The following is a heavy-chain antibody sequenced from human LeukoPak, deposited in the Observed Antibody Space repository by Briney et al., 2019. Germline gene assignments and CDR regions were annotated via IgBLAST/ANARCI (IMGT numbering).Heavy chain of an antibody. V-gene: IGHV3-30*18. CDR1: GFIFRHYG. Sequence: GRSLRLSCAASGFIFRHYGMLWVRQAPGKGPESAAVIRYDGSDAYYADSVKGRFTISRDNSQNTLHLQLNSLRAEDTAMYYCAKSTDYSNHPIDSWGQGTLVTVSS. CDR2: IRYDGSDA. J-gene: IGHJ4*02. CDR3: AKSTDYSNHPIDS. D-gene: IGHD4-11*01.